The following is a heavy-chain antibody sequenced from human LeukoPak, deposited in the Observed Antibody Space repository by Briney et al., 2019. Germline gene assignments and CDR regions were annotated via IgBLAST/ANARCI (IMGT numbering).Heavy chain of an antibody. CDR2: INTNTGNP. CDR3: TRGPLIPHCGGDCYSGGGEY. CDR1: GYTFNSYA. Sequence: SVKVSCKAAGYTFNSYAMNWVRQAPGERLQWMGWINTNTGNPTYAQAFTGRFVFSLDTSVTTAYLQISGLKADDTAVYYCTRGPLIPHCGGDCYSGGGEYWGQGTLVTVSS. V-gene: IGHV7-4-1*02. D-gene: IGHD2-21*02. J-gene: IGHJ4*02.